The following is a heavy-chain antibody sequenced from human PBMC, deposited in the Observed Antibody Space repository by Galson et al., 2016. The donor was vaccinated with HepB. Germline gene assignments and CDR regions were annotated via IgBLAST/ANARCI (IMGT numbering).Heavy chain of an antibody. Sequence: SLRLSCAASGFSVSSKYMSWVRQIPGKGLEWVSVIYSGGSTFYADSVKGRFTISRDNVKNTVYLQMNSVTDEDTAVSYCARRPSNWFGPSTFDIWGQGTMVIVSS. J-gene: IGHJ3*02. D-gene: IGHD6-13*01. CDR1: GFSVSSKY. V-gene: IGHV3-53*01. CDR2: IYSGGST. CDR3: ARRPSNWFGPSTFDI.